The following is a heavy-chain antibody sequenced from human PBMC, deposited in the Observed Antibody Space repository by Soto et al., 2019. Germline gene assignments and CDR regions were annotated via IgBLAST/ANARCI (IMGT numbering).Heavy chain of an antibody. J-gene: IGHJ3*02. D-gene: IGHD3-22*01. CDR1: GYTLTELS. V-gene: IGHV1-24*01. CDR2: FDPEDGET. CDR3: ATDYYDSSGRAFDI. Sequence: GASVKVSCKVSGYTLTELSMHWVRQAPGKGLEWMGGFDPEDGETIYAQKFQGRVTMTEDTSTDTAYMELSSLRSEVTAVYYCATDYYDSSGRAFDIWGQGTMVTVSS.